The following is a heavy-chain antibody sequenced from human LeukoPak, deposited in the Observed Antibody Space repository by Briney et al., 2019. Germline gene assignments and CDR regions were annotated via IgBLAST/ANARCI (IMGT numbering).Heavy chain of an antibody. CDR1: GFTFSSYA. V-gene: IGHV3-23*01. D-gene: IGHD3-22*01. J-gene: IGHJ4*01. CDR2: ISGSGGST. CDR3: AKDTQPVVTYFDY. Sequence: GGSLRLSCAASGFTFSSYAMSWVRQAPGEGLEWVSAISGSGGSTYYADSVKGRFTISRDNSKNTLYLQMNSLRAEDTAVYYCAKDTQPVVTYFDYWGQGTLVTVSS.